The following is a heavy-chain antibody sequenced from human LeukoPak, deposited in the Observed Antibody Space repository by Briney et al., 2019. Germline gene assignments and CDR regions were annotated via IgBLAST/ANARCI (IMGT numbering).Heavy chain of an antibody. D-gene: IGHD5-18*01. J-gene: IGHJ4*02. Sequence: SETLSLTCTVSGDSFSSYYWSWIRQPPGKGLEWLGSIYYSCSTDYNPSLKSRVTISVDTSKTQFSLKLSSVTAAATAVYYCARGRIARLPYFDYWGQGTLVTVSS. CDR3: ARGRIARLPYFDY. CDR1: GDSFSSYY. V-gene: IGHV4-59*01. CDR2: IYYSCST.